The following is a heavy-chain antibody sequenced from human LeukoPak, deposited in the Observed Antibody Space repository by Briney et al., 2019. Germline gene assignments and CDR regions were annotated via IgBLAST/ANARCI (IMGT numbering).Heavy chain of an antibody. Sequence: PSQTLSLTCTVSGGSISSGDYYWSWIRQPPGKGLEWIGYIYYSGSTYYNPSLKSRVTISVDTSKNQLSLKLSSVTAADTAVYYCDRDYGSGSYSGTYYYYGMDVWGQGTTVTVSS. D-gene: IGHD3-10*01. V-gene: IGHV4-30-4*01. CDR3: DRDYGSGSYSGTYYYYGMDV. CDR1: GGSISSGDYY. CDR2: IYYSGST. J-gene: IGHJ6*02.